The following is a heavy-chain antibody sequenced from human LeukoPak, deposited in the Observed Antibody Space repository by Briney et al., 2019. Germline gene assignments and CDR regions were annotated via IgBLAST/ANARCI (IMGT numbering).Heavy chain of an antibody. CDR3: ARDFTVVAAPNWYFDL. CDR2: IYTSGST. V-gene: IGHV4-4*07. J-gene: IGHJ2*01. CDR1: GGSLSSYY. Sequence: PSETLSLTCTVSGGSLSSYYWSWLRQPAGKGPEWIGRIYTSGSTNYNPSLKSRVTMSVDTSKNQFYRKLSSVTAADTAVYDCARDFTVVAAPNWYFDLWGRGTLVTVSS. D-gene: IGHD2-15*01.